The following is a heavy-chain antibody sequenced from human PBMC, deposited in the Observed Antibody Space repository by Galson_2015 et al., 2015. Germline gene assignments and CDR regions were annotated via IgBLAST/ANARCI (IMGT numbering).Heavy chain of an antibody. V-gene: IGHV1-18*04. J-gene: IGHJ4*02. Sequence: SVKVSCKASGYTFTSYGISWVRQAPGQGLEWMGWISAYNGNTNYAQKLQGRVTITADESTSTAYMELSSLRSEDTAVYYCARGDTHKLGYFDYWGQGTLVTVSS. CDR2: ISAYNGNT. CDR3: ARGDTHKLGYFDY. CDR1: GYTFTSYG. D-gene: IGHD1-26*01.